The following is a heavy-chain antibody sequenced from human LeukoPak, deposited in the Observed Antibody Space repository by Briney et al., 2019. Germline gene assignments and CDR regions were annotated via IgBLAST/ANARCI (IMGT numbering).Heavy chain of an antibody. Sequence: PGRSLRLSCAASGFIFSNYGMHWVRQVPGKGLEWVGIIWNDGSRKDYGDSVKGRFTISRDNSKNTLYLQMNTLRVEDTALYYCAKGGIEVGHPAGLYFFDSWGQGTLATVSS. J-gene: IGHJ4*02. CDR2: IWNDGSRK. CDR1: GFIFSNYG. V-gene: IGHV3-33*06. D-gene: IGHD6-19*01. CDR3: AKGGIEVGHPAGLYFFDS.